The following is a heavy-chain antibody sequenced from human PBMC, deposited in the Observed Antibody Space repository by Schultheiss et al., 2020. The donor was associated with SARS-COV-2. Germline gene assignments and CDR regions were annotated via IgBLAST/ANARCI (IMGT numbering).Heavy chain of an antibody. V-gene: IGHV3-30*07. D-gene: IGHD3-16*02. Sequence: GGSLRLSCAASGFTFSSYAMHWVRQAPGKGLEWVAVISYDGSNKYYADSVKGRFTISRDNAKNSVYLQMSSLRAEDTAVYYCARDIVAAAFDYWGQGTRVTVSS. CDR1: GFTFSSYA. J-gene: IGHJ4*02. CDR3: ARDIVAAAFDY. CDR2: ISYDGSNK.